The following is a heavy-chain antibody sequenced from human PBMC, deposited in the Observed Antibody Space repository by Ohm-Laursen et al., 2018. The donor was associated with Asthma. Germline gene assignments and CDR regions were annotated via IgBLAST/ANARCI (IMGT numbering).Heavy chain of an antibody. Sequence: SLRLSCAASGFTFRSYDMHWVRQAPGKGLEWVAVGGSYYDGGLKYYADSVSGRFTVSRDDSKNTLYLQMNSLRPDDTAVYYCARDVMEWYLPAFDFWGQGTLVTVSS. CDR1: GFTFRSYD. D-gene: IGHD3-3*01. J-gene: IGHJ4*02. V-gene: IGHV3-30-3*01. CDR2: GGSYYDGGLK. CDR3: ARDVMEWYLPAFDF.